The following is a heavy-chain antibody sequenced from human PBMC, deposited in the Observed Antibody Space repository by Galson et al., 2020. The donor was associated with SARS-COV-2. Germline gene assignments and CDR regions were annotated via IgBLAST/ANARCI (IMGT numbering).Heavy chain of an antibody. D-gene: IGHD3-22*01. CDR1: GFTFSSYG. V-gene: IGHV3-33*01. CDR3: ASESLWLGGGDYFDY. CDR2: IWYDGSNK. J-gene: IGHJ4*02. Sequence: QLGESLKIYCAASGFTFSSYGMHWVRQAPGKGPEWVAVIWYDGSNKHYADSVKGRFTISRDNSKHTLYLLMNSLRAEDTAVYYCASESLWLGGGDYFDYWGQGTLVTVSS.